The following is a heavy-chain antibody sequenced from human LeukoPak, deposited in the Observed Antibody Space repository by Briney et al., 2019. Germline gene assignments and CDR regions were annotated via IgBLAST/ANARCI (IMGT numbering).Heavy chain of an antibody. CDR2: IYHSGST. V-gene: IGHV4-38-2*02. J-gene: IGHJ5*02. D-gene: IGHD3-3*01. Sequence: SETLSLTCTVSGYSISSGYYWGWSRPPPGKRLECIGSIYHSGSTDYNPSLKSRLIISVDTAKNPLSLKLMSVTAGDTGVYYCARVVGLFGVFISPNWFAPWGQGSLVSVSS. CDR1: GYSISSGYY. CDR3: ARVVGLFGVFISPNWFAP.